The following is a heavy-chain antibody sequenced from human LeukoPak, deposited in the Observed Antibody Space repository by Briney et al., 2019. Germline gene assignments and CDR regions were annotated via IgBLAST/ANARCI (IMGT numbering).Heavy chain of an antibody. J-gene: IGHJ4*02. CDR1: GFTFSNYA. CDR3: AKGKTITMIVVGDSFDS. Sequence: PGGSLRLSCAASGFTFSNYAMSWVRQAPGKGLEWVSAISWSGGSTYYADSVKGRFTISRDSSKNTLYLQMNSLRAEDTAVYYCAKGKTITMIVVGDSFDSWGQGTLVTVSS. V-gene: IGHV3-23*01. CDR2: ISWSGGST. D-gene: IGHD3-22*01.